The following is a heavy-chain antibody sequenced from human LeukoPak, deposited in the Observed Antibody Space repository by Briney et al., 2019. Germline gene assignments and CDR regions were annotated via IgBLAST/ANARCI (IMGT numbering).Heavy chain of an antibody. CDR2: IKSKTDGGTT. Sequence: GGSLRLSCAVSGFTFSNYWMSWVRQAPGKGLEWVGRIKSKTDGGTTDYAAPVKGRFTISRDDSKNTLYLQMNSLKTEDTAVYYCTTDHDSYGPYYAFDIWGQGTMVTVSS. J-gene: IGHJ3*02. CDR1: GFTFSNYW. V-gene: IGHV3-15*01. CDR3: TTDHDSYGPYYAFDI. D-gene: IGHD5-18*01.